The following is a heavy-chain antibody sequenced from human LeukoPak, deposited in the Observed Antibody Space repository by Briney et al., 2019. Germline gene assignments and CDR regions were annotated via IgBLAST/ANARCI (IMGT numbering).Heavy chain of an antibody. Sequence: SQTLSLTCTVSGGSISSGGYYWSWTRQHPGKGLEWIGYIYYSGSTYYNPSLKSRVTISVDTSKNQFSLKLSSVTAADTAVYYCARGDYDLNWFDPWGQGTLVTASS. J-gene: IGHJ5*02. CDR2: IYYSGST. CDR1: GGSISSGGYY. V-gene: IGHV4-31*03. D-gene: IGHD3-22*01. CDR3: ARGDYDLNWFDP.